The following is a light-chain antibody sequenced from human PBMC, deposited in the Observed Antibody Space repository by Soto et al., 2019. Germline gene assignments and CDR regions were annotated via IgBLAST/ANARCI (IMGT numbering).Light chain of an antibody. V-gene: IGKV3-15*01. CDR3: QQYNNWLIT. J-gene: IGKJ5*01. Sequence: EIVLTQSPATLSVSPGERATLSCRASQSIRSNLAWYQQKPGQAPRLLIYDASSRATGIPARFSGSGSGTEFTLTISSLQSEDFAVYYCQQYNNWLITFGQGTRLEI. CDR2: DAS. CDR1: QSIRSN.